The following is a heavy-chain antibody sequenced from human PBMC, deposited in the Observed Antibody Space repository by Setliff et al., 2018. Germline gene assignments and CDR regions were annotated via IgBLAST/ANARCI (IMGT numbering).Heavy chain of an antibody. D-gene: IGHD1-26*01. CDR2: IYHSGSA. V-gene: IGHV4-30-4*08. J-gene: IGHJ3*01. Sequence: SETLSLTCTVSGDSISSGDYFWSWIRQPPGKGLEWIAYIYHSGSAYYNTSLKSRVTMSVDTSKNQFSLHLTSVTAADTAVYYCAREVGTSTSSDAFDVWGQGMMVTVS. CDR1: GDSISSGDYF. CDR3: AREVGTSTSSDAFDV.